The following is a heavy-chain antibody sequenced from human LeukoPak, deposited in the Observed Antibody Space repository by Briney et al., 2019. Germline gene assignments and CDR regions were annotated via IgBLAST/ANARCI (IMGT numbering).Heavy chain of an antibody. CDR1: GGSISSGGSS. J-gene: IGHJ6*02. CDR3: ARGSRYYDSSGYSHYGMDV. Sequence: SQTLSLTCAVSGGSISSGGSSWSWIRQPPGKGLEWIGYIYHSGSTYYNPSLKSRVTISVDRSKDQFSLKLSSVTAADTAVYYCARGSRYYDSSGYSHYGMDVWGQGTTVTASS. V-gene: IGHV4-30-2*01. D-gene: IGHD3-22*01. CDR2: IYHSGST.